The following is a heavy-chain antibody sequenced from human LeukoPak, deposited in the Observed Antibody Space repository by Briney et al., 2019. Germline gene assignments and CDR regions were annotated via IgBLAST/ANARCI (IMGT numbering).Heavy chain of an antibody. CDR3: AKGEYSSSGAFDY. CDR2: ISGSGGST. Sequence: GGSLTLSCAASVFTFSSYAMSWVRQAPGKGLEWVSAISGSGGSTYYADSVKGRFTISRDNSKNTLYLQMNSLRAEDTAVYYCAKGEYSSSGAFDYWGQGTLVTVSS. D-gene: IGHD6-6*01. J-gene: IGHJ4*02. CDR1: VFTFSSYA. V-gene: IGHV3-23*01.